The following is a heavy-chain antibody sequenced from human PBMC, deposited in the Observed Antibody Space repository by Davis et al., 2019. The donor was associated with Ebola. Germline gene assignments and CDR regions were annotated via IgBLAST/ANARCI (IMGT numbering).Heavy chain of an antibody. CDR3: TKAQGDAVYYFYGLDV. V-gene: IGHV3-9*01. D-gene: IGHD2-21*02. J-gene: IGHJ6*02. Sequence: SLKISCVASGFTFADSAMHWVRHVPGKGLEWVAGISYTSNNVDYADSVKCRFTISRDNAKRTLYLQMDSLRAEDTALYYCTKAQGDAVYYFYGLDVWGQGTMVTVSS. CDR2: ISYTSNNV. CDR1: GFTFADSA.